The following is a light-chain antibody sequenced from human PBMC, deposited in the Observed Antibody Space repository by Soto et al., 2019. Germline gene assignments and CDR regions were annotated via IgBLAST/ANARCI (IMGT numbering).Light chain of an antibody. Sequence: DIVMTQSPDSLAVSLGEKATINCKSSQSVLVTPDNKNNLAWYQQKPGQPPRLLIYWAFFRESGVPDRFSGSGSGKDFTLTITSLRAEHVAVYYCQQYFIAPLTFGGGTKVEIK. CDR3: QQYFIAPLT. J-gene: IGKJ4*01. CDR2: WAF. V-gene: IGKV4-1*01. CDR1: QSVLVTPDNKNN.